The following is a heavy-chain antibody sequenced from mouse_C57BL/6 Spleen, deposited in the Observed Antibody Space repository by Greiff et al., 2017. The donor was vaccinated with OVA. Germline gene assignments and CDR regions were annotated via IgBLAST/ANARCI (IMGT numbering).Heavy chain of an antibody. CDR3: ARETTTVVAPMDY. CDR2: INPSTGGT. Sequence: EVQLQQSGPELVKPGASVKISCKASGYSFTGYYMHWVKQSSEKSLEWIGEINPSTGGTSYNQKFKGKATLTVDKSSSTAYMQLKSLTSEDSAVYDCARETTTVVAPMDYWGQGTSVTVSS. D-gene: IGHD1-1*01. V-gene: IGHV1-43*01. J-gene: IGHJ4*01. CDR1: GYSFTGYY.